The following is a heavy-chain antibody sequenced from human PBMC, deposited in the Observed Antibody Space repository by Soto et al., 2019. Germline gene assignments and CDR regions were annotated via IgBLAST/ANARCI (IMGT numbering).Heavy chain of an antibody. D-gene: IGHD2-15*01. CDR3: ARGLVTDKNWFAP. CDR1: GYTFTSYD. J-gene: IGHJ5*02. CDR2: MNPKSGNT. V-gene: IGHV1-8*01. Sequence: QVQMVQSGAEVKKPGASVKVSCKASGYTFTSYDINWVRQATGQGLEWMGWMNPKSGNTGYAQKLQGRVTMTRNTSISTAYMELSSLRSEDTAVYYCARGLVTDKNWFAPWGQGTLVTVSS.